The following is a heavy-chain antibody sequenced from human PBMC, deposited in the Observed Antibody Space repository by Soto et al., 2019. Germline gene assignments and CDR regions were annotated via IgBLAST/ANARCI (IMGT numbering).Heavy chain of an antibody. J-gene: IGHJ6*02. V-gene: IGHV5-51*01. CDR3: ARHTPYYDILTGYWSGLGTYYYGMDV. CDR2: IYPGDSDT. CDR1: GYSFTSYW. D-gene: IGHD3-9*01. Sequence: GESLKISCKGSGYSFTSYWIGWVRQMPGKGLEWMGIIYPGDSDTRYSPSFQGQVTISADKSISTAYLQWSSLKASDTAMYYCARHTPYYDILTGYWSGLGTYYYGMDVWGQGTTVTVSS.